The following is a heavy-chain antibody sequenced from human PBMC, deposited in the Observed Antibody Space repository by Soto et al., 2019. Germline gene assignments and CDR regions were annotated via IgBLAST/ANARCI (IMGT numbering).Heavy chain of an antibody. CDR2: MNPNSGNT. Sequence: ASVKVSCKASGYTFTSYDINWVRQATGQGLEWMGWMNPNSGNTGYAQKFQGRVTMTRNTSISTAYMELSSLRSEDTAVYYCARGIRDFTRGYYYGMDVWGQGTTVTVSS. CDR1: GYTFTSYD. V-gene: IGHV1-8*01. CDR3: ARGIRDFTRGYYYGMDV. J-gene: IGHJ6*02.